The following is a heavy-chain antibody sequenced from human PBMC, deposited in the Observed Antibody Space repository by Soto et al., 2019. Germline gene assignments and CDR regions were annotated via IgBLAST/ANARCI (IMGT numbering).Heavy chain of an antibody. D-gene: IGHD6-19*01. V-gene: IGHV3-30*18. J-gene: IGHJ4*02. Sequence: PGGSLRLSCAASGFTFSSYGMHWVRQAPDKGLEWVAIISYDGSNKYYADSVKGRFTISRDNAKNTLYLQMNSLRTDDTALYFCVKDMRIAVSGSLDYWGQGTQVTVSS. CDR2: ISYDGSNK. CDR1: GFTFSSYG. CDR3: VKDMRIAVSGSLDY.